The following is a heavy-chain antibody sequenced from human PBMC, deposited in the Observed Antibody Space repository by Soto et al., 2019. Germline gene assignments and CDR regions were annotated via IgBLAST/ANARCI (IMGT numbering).Heavy chain of an antibody. D-gene: IGHD5-18*01. CDR2: IYWNDDK. J-gene: IGHJ4*02. Sequence: SGPTLVNPTQTLTLTCTFSGFSLSTSGVGVGWIRQPPGKALEWLALIYWNDDKRYSPSLKSRLTITKDTSKNQVVLTMTNMDPEDTAKYCCASKIVEMATAALDYWGQGTLFTVP. V-gene: IGHV2-5*01. CDR3: ASKIVEMATAALDY. CDR1: GFSLSTSGVG.